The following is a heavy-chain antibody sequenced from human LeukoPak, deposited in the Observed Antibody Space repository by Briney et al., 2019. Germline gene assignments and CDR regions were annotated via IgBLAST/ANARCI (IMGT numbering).Heavy chain of an antibody. D-gene: IGHD2-15*01. CDR2: IYSGGST. V-gene: IGHV3-53*01. Sequence: GGSLRLSCAASGFTVSSNYMSWVRQAPGKGLEWVSVIYSGGSTYYADSVKGRFTISRDNSKNTLYLQMNSLRAEDTAVYYCARSCSGGSCYLAFDIWGQGTIVTVSS. J-gene: IGHJ3*02. CDR3: ARSCSGGSCYLAFDI. CDR1: GFTVSSNY.